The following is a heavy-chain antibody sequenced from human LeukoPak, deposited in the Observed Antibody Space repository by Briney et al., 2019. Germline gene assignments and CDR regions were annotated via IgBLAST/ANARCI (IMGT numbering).Heavy chain of an antibody. CDR2: ISWNSGII. CDR1: GFTFDDYA. Sequence: GGSLRLSCAASGFTFDDYAMHWARQAPGKGLEWVSSISWNSGIIGYADSVKGRFTISRDNAKKSLYLQMNSLRAEDTALYYCAKDMLSWDGSPLDYWGQGTLVTVSS. J-gene: IGHJ4*02. CDR3: AKDMLSWDGSPLDY. V-gene: IGHV3-9*01. D-gene: IGHD1-26*01.